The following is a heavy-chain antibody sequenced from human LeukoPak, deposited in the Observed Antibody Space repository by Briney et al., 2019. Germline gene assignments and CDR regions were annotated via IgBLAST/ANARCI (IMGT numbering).Heavy chain of an antibody. D-gene: IGHD3-22*01. CDR1: GFSLSTTGVA. CDR3: AHSRYYDSSVPFDP. J-gene: IGHJ5*02. CDR2: HYWNNDK. Sequence: SGPTLVNPTQTLTLTCTFSGFSLSTTGVAVGWIRQPPGKALEWLAVHYWNNDKSYSPSLKSRLTITKDTSKNQVVLTMTNMDPVDTATYYCAHSRYYDSSVPFDPWGQGTLVTVSS. V-gene: IGHV2-5*01.